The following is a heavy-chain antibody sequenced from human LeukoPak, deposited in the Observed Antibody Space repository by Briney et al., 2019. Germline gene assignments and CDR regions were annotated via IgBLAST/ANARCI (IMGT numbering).Heavy chain of an antibody. Sequence: SETLSLICTVSGGSISSYYWSWSRQPPGKGLEWIGYIYYSGSTNYNPSLKSRVTISVDTSKNQFSLKLSSVTAADTAVYYCARTVLYYGMDVWGQGTTVTVSS. D-gene: IGHD1-1*01. CDR2: IYYSGST. CDR1: GGSISSYY. CDR3: ARTVLYYGMDV. V-gene: IGHV4-59*01. J-gene: IGHJ6*02.